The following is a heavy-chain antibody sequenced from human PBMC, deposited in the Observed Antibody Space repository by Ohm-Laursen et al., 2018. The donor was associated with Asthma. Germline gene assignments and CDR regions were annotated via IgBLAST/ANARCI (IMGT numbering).Heavy chain of an antibody. Sequence: SQTLSLTCTVSGGSISSDGYYWSWIRQHPGKGLEWIGYIYYSGSTYYNPSLKSRVTISVDTSKNQFSLKLSSVTAADTAVYYCARSVRELLVHYGMDVWGQGTTVTVSS. J-gene: IGHJ6*02. CDR3: ARSVRELLVHYGMDV. D-gene: IGHD1-26*01. CDR1: GGSISSDGYY. V-gene: IGHV4-31*03. CDR2: IYYSGST.